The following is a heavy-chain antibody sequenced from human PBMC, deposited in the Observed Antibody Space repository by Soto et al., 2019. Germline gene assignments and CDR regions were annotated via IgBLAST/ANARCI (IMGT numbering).Heavy chain of an antibody. V-gene: IGHV4-34*01. J-gene: IGHJ6*02. D-gene: IGHD5-18*01. CDR2: INHSGST. Sequence: PSETLSLTCAVYGGSFSGYYWSWIRQPPGKGLEWIGEINHSGSTNYNPSLKSRVTISVDTSKNQFSLKLSSVTAADTAVYYCARGPRVQLWLSGVDVWGQGTTVTVSS. CDR3: ARGPRVQLWLSGVDV. CDR1: GGSFSGYY.